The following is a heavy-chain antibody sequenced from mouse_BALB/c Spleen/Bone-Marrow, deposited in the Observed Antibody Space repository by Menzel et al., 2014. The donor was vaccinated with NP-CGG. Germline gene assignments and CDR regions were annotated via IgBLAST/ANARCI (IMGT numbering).Heavy chain of an antibody. CDR2: ISTYSGNT. CDR1: GYTFTDYA. V-gene: IGHV1-67*01. J-gene: IGHJ3*01. D-gene: IGHD2-4*01. CDR3: ARGIYYHWTWFAY. Sequence: QVQLKQSGPELVRPGVSVKISCKGSGYTFTDYAMHWVKQGHAKSLEWIGVISTYSGNTNYNQKFKGRATMTVDKSSSTAYMELARLTSEDSAIYYCARGIYYHWTWFAYWGQGTLVTVSA.